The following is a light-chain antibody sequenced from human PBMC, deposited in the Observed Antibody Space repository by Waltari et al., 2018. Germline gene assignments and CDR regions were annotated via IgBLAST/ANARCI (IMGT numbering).Light chain of an antibody. CDR3: YQRSNWPPT. CDR2: DAS. Sequence: EFLLPKFPATLSLSPGEGATPSCRASKGVSDYLPWYQQKPGQVPRLLIYDASRRATGIPARFSGSGSGTDFTLTISNLEPEDFAVYYCYQRSNWPPTFGQGTTVEFK. V-gene: IGKV3-11*01. CDR1: KGVSDY. J-gene: IGKJ1*01.